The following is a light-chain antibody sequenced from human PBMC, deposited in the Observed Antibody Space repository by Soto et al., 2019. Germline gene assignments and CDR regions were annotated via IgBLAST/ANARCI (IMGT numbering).Light chain of an antibody. CDR2: SNS. J-gene: IGLJ1*01. CDR3: AGWEDNVNGRV. CDR1: SSNIGSNN. V-gene: IGLV1-44*01. Sequence: QSVLTQPPSASGTPGQRVTISCAGGSSNIGSNNVNWYQQLPGTAPKLLIYSNSQRPSGVPDRFSGSKSGTSASLVISGLQSDDEADYYCAGWEDNVNGRVVGTGTKLTVL.